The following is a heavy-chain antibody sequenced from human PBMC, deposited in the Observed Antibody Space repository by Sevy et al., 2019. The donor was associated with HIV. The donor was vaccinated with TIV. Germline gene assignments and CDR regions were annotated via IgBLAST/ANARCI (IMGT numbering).Heavy chain of an antibody. CDR2: IRYDGSNK. V-gene: IGHV3-30*02. J-gene: IGHJ6*02. Sequence: GGSLRLSCAASGFTFSSYGMHWVRQAPGKGLEWVAFIRYDGSNKYYADSVKGRFTISRDNSKNTLYLQMNSLRLEDTAVYYCFGVVVPAAMKPLGGWYYGMDVWGQGTTVTVSS. CDR3: FGVVVPAAMKPLGGWYYGMDV. CDR1: GFTFSSYG. D-gene: IGHD2-2*01.